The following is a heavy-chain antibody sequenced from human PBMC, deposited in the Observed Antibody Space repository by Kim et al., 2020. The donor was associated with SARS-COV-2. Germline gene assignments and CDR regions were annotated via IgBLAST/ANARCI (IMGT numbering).Heavy chain of an antibody. CDR1: GYSFTSYW. J-gene: IGHJ5*02. D-gene: IGHD3-16*01. CDR2: IYPGDSDT. Sequence: GESLKISCKGSGYSFTSYWIGWVRQMPGKGLEWMGIIYPGDSDTRYSPSFQGQVTISADKSISTAYLQWSSLKASDTAMYYCARLSRAYYDYVWGSSHGWFDPWGQGTLVTVSS. CDR3: ARLSRAYYDYVWGSSHGWFDP. V-gene: IGHV5-51*01.